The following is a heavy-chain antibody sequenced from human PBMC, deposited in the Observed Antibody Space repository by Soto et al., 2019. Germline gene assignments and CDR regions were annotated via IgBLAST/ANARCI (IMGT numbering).Heavy chain of an antibody. Sequence: GGSLRLSCAASGFTFNKYEMNWVRQAPGKGLEWVSYISSSGTTIYYADSVKGRFTISRDNAKNSLYLQMNSLRAEGTAVYYCARVRIFGVPGWFDPWGQGTLVTVSS. J-gene: IGHJ5*02. CDR2: ISSSGTTI. CDR1: GFTFNKYE. V-gene: IGHV3-48*03. D-gene: IGHD3-3*01. CDR3: ARVRIFGVPGWFDP.